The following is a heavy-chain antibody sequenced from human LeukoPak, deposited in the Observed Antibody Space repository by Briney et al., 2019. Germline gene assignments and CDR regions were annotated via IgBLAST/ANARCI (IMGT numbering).Heavy chain of an antibody. CDR2: INPNSGGT. CDR1: GYTFSGYH. J-gene: IGHJ4*02. V-gene: IGHV1-2*02. CDR3: ASGDRVTMLRGGNIGYFDY. D-gene: IGHD3-10*01. Sequence: ASVKVSCKASGYTFSGYHMHWVRQAPGQGLEWMGWINPNSGGTDYAQKFQGRVTMTRDTSISTAYMELSRLRSDDTAVYYCASGDRVTMLRGGNIGYFDYWGQGTLVTVSS.